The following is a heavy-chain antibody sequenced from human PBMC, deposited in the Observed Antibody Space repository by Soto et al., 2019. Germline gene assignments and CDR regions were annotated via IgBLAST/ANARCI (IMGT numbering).Heavy chain of an antibody. J-gene: IGHJ4*02. CDR1: GFTVSNNY. CDR3: ARSHDSSGYYLFDY. V-gene: IGHV3-53*01. D-gene: IGHD3-22*01. CDR2: IYSGGYT. Sequence: PVWSLRLSCAVSGFTVSNNYMSWVRQAPGKGLEGVSVIYSGGYTAYGDSVKGRFTISRDNSKNTLYLQMNSLRADDTAVYYCARSHDSSGYYLFDYWGQGTLVTVSS.